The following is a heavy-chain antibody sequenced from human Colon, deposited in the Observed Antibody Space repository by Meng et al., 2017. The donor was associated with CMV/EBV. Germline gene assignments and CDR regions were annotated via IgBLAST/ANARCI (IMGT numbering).Heavy chain of an antibody. Sequence: GGSLRLSCSASGFTFRSYSFTWVRQAPGKGLEWLSSISDTSTYIYYADSVKGRFTISRDNAKNSVFLQMDSLRAEDTALYYCAKSTPDHFDYYFGARAQGILVTVSS. CDR3: AKSTPDHFDYYFGA. V-gene: IGHV3-21*01. D-gene: IGHD3-9*01. CDR1: GFTFRSYS. J-gene: IGHJ5*02. CDR2: ISDTSTYI.